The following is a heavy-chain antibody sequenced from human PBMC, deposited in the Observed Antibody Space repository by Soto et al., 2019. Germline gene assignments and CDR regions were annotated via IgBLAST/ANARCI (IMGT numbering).Heavy chain of an antibody. J-gene: IGHJ4*02. CDR3: ARGHSSDYAGFAY. CDR2: IYHSGST. D-gene: IGHD4-17*01. CDR1: GGSISSGGYS. V-gene: IGHV4-30-2*01. Sequence: SETLSLTCAVSGGSISSGGYSWSWIRQPPGKGLEWIGYIYHSGSTYYNPSLKSRVTISVDRSKNQFSLKLSSVTAADTAVYYCARGHSSDYAGFAYWGQGTLVTVSS.